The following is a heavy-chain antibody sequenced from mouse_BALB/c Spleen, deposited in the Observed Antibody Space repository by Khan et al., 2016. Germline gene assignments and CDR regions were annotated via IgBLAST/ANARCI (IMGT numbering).Heavy chain of an antibody. V-gene: IGHV5-17*02. D-gene: IGHD4-1*02. CDR2: ISGGGTTI. J-gene: IGHJ3*01. Sequence: EVELVESGGGLVQPGGSRKLSCEASGFIFSSFGMHWVRRSPEKGLEWVAYISGGGTTIYYADTIKGRFTISRDNPKNTLFLQMTSLRSEDTAMYSCATGKWDFDVGVFAYWGQGTLLTVSA. CDR3: ATGKWDFDVGVFAY. CDR1: GFIFSSFG.